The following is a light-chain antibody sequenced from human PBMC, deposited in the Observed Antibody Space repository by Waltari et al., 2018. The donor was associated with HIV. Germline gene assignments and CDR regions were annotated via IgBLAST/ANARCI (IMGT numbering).Light chain of an antibody. J-gene: IGLJ2*01. CDR2: DNN. V-gene: IGLV1-51*01. CDR3: GTWDSSVSAGV. CDR1: TSNIGKNF. Sequence: QSVLTQPPSVSAAPGQTVTFSCSGRTSNIGKNFVSWYQQLPEAAPKLIIYDNNKRPSGVPDRFSGSKSATSATLAITGLQTGDEADYYCGTWDSSVSAGVFGGGTKLTVL.